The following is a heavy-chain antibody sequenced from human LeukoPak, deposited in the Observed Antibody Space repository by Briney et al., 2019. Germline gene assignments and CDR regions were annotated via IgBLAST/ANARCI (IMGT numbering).Heavy chain of an antibody. CDR2: INPNNGAT. D-gene: IGHD1-26*01. Sequence: ASVKVSCKASGYTFTGYYMHWVRQAPGQGLEWMGRINPNNGATNYAQTLQGRVAITGDTSISTAYMELSSLRSDDTAVYYCTRESGSYHGNDCWGQGTLVTVSS. CDR3: TRESGSYHGNDC. J-gene: IGHJ4*02. CDR1: GYTFTGYY. V-gene: IGHV1-2*06.